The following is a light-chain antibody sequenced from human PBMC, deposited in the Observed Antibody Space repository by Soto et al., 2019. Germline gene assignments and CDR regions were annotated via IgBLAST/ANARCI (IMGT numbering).Light chain of an antibody. CDR1: SSNIGAGYD. CDR3: QAYEGSLGGAV. CDR2: GNS. Sequence: VLTQPPSVSGAPGQRVTISCTGSSSNIGAGYDVPWYQQLPGTAPKLLIYGNSNRPSGVPDRFSGSKSGTSASLAITGLQAEDEPGSYCQAYEGSLGGAVLGGGTTLTVL. J-gene: IGLJ3*02. V-gene: IGLV1-40*01.